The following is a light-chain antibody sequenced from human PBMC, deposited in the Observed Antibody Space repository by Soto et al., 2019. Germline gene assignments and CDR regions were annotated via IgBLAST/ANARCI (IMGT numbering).Light chain of an antibody. Sequence: DIQMTQSPSTLSASVGDRVTITCRASQSISGWLAWYQQKPGTAPKLLIYEASNLESGVPSRFSGSGSGTEFTFTISSLQPDDFATYYCQQYYSDWTFGQGTKV. CDR1: QSISGW. CDR2: EAS. CDR3: QQYYSDWT. V-gene: IGKV1-5*01. J-gene: IGKJ1*01.